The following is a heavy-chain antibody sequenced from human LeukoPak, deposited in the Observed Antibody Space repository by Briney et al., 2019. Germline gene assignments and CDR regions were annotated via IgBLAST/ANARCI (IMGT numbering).Heavy chain of an antibody. Sequence: GGSLRLSCSASGFTFSSYAMHWVREAPGKGLEYVSAISSNGGSTYYADSVKGRFTISRDNSKNTLYLQMSCLRAEDTAVYYCVKDPKLAYSSGYLHWGQGTLVTVSS. CDR2: ISSNGGST. CDR3: VKDPKLAYSSGYLH. CDR1: GFTFSSYA. J-gene: IGHJ4*02. D-gene: IGHD6-19*01. V-gene: IGHV3-64D*06.